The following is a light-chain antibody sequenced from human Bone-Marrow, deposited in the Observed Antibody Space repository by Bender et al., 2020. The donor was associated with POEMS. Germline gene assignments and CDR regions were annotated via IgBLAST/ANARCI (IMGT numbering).Light chain of an antibody. V-gene: IGLV2-14*01. CDR1: SSDVGRYDY. CDR3: SSYTTSRTLI. J-gene: IGLJ2*01. CDR2: ADS. Sequence: QSALTQPPSASGSPGQSVTISCTGTSSDVGRYDYVSWYQQHPGKAPKVMIYADSNRPSGVSDRFSGSKSGNTASLTISGLQAEDEADYYCSSYTTSRTLIFGGGTKLTVL.